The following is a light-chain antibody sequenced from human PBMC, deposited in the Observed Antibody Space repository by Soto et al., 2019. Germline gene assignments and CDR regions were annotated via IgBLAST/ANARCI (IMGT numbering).Light chain of an antibody. V-gene: IGKV1-12*01. Sequence: DIQMTQSPHSVSVSVGDRVTITCRASQGIDNWLAWYQQKPGKAPKLLMYGSSNLESGVPSRFSGSRSGTDFTITISSLQPEDFATYYCQQAKDFPLTFGGGTKVEIK. CDR3: QQAKDFPLT. J-gene: IGKJ4*01. CDR1: QGIDNW. CDR2: GSS.